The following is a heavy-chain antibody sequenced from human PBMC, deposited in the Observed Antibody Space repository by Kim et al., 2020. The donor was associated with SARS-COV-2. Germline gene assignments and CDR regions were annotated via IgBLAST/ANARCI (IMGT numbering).Heavy chain of an antibody. D-gene: IGHD3-10*01. CDR3: ARDHTMVRGVIIYYYTVWTS. V-gene: IGHV3-48*02. CDR2: ISSSSSTI. J-gene: IGHJ6*02. CDR1: GFTFSSYS. Sequence: GGSLRLSCAASGFTFSSYSMNWVRQAPGKGLEWVSYISSSSSTIYYADSVKGRFTISRDNAKNSLYLQMNSLRDEDTAVYCCARDHTMVRGVIIYYYTVWTSGAKGPRSPSP.